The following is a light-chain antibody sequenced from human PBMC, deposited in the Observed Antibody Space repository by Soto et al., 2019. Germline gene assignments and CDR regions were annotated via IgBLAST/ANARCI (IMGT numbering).Light chain of an antibody. CDR1: SIDVGGYDF. V-gene: IGLV2-11*01. CDR2: DVT. CDR3: RSYADIYTYL. Sequence: QSALAQPRSVSGSPGQSVTISCTGTSIDVGGYDFVSWHQQHPGKAPKLVIYDVTKRPSGVPDRFSGSKSGNTASLTISGLQAEDEADYYCRSYADIYTYLFGTGTKV. J-gene: IGLJ1*01.